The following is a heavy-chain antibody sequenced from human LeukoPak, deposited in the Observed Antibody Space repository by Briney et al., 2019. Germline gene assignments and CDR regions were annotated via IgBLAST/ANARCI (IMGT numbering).Heavy chain of an antibody. D-gene: IGHD3-16*01. CDR3: ARDEEITLGIVY. CDR1: GFIFSRYW. CDR2: VKEDGSEQ. Sequence: GGSLRLSCAASGFIFSRYWMSWVRQAPGKGLEWVANVKEDGSEQYYVDSVRGRFTISRDNAKNSIYLQMNSLRVEDTAVYYCARDEEITLGIVYWGQGTLVTVSS. V-gene: IGHV3-7*01. J-gene: IGHJ4*02.